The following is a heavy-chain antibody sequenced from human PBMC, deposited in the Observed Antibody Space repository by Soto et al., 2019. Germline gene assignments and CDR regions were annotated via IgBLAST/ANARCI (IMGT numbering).Heavy chain of an antibody. J-gene: IGHJ6*02. Sequence: RASVKVSCKASGYTFTSYDINWVRQATGQGLEWMGWMNPSSGNTGYAQKFQGRVTMTRNTSISTAYMELSSLRSEDTAVYYCARHIWGYYYYYGMDVWGQGTTVTVSS. CDR1: GYTFTSYD. D-gene: IGHD2-21*01. V-gene: IGHV1-8*01. CDR3: ARHIWGYYYYYGMDV. CDR2: MNPSSGNT.